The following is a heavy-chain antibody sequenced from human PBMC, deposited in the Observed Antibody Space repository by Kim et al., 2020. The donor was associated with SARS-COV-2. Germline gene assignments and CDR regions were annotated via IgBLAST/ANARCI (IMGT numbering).Heavy chain of an antibody. D-gene: IGHD3-10*01. CDR3: ARQKTGGGYFDY. V-gene: IGHV4-59*08. J-gene: IGHJ4*02. Sequence: NANPSPKSRVTIAVDTSKNQFSLKLSSVTAADTAVYYCARQKTGGGYFDYWGQGTLVTVSS.